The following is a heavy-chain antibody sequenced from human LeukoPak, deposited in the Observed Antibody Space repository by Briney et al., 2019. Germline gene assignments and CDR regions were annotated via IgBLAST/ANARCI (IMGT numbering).Heavy chain of an antibody. CDR2: ISSSRTTI. J-gene: IGHJ4*02. CDR1: GFTFRDSS. CDR3: ARNLNTADDY. V-gene: IGHV3-48*01. D-gene: IGHD5-18*01. Sequence: GGSLRLSCTASGFTFRDSSMNWVRQAPGKGLEGLSYISSSRTTIYYADSVKGRFTISRDDAKNSLYLQMNSLKAEDTAVYYCARNLNTADDYWGQGILVTVSS.